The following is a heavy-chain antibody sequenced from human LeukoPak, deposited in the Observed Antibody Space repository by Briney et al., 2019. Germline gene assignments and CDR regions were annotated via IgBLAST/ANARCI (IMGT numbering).Heavy chain of an antibody. V-gene: IGHV3-7*01. Sequence: PGGSLRLSCAASGFTFITYWMSSVRQAPGKGLEWVANIKQDGSEKYYMDSVKGRFTISRDNEKSSLYLQMNSLRAEDMAVYYCARDSGIIAFDIWGQGTMVTVSS. CDR3: ARDSGIIAFDI. CDR1: GFTFITYW. CDR2: IKQDGSEK. J-gene: IGHJ3*02. D-gene: IGHD3-10*01.